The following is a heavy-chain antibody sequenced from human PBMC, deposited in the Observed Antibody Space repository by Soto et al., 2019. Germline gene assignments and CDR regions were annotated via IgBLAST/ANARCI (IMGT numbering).Heavy chain of an antibody. CDR1: GGSISSGGYY. J-gene: IGHJ3*02. D-gene: IGHD5-12*01. V-gene: IGHV4-31*03. CDR3: ARAVVYSGYDYAFDI. Sequence: QVQLQESGPGLVKPSQTLSLTCTVSGGSISSGGYYWSWIRQHPGKGLEWIGYIYYSGSTYYNPSLKCRVTISVETSKNRFSLKLSYVTAVDTAVYYCARAVVYSGYDYAFDIWGPGKMVTVSS. CDR2: IYYSGST.